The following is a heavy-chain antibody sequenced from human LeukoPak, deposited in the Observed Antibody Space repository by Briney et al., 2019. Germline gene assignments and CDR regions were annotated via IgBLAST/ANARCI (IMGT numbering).Heavy chain of an antibody. V-gene: IGHV3-23*01. D-gene: IGHD1-26*01. CDR3: AGQELVGAPNDY. CDR1: GFTFSSYA. J-gene: IGHJ4*02. Sequence: GGSLRLSCAASGFTFSSYAMSWVRQAPGKGLEWVSAISGSGGSTYYADSVKGRFTISRDNAKNSLYLQMNSLRAEDTAVYYCAGQELVGAPNDYWGQGTLVTVSS. CDR2: ISGSGGST.